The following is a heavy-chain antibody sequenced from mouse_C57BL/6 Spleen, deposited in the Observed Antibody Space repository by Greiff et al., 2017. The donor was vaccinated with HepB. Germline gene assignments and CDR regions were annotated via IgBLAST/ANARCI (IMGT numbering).Heavy chain of an antibody. CDR3: ARTDYGSSYFDD. J-gene: IGHJ2*01. D-gene: IGHD1-1*01. CDR1: GYTFTDYY. CDR2: INPNNGGT. V-gene: IGHV1-26*01. Sequence: EVQLKQSGPELVKPGASVKISCKASGYTFTDYYMNWVKQSHGKSLEWIGDINPNNGGTSYNQKFKGKATLTVDKSSSTAYMELRSLTSEDSAVYYCARTDYGSSYFDDWGQGTTLTVSS.